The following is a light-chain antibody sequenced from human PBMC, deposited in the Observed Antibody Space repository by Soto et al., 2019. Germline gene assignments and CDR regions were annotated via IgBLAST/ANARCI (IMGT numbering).Light chain of an antibody. CDR1: QSVSSSY. CDR3: QQYGSSTPRT. Sequence: EIVLTQSPGTLSLSPGERATLSCRASQSVSSSYLAWYQQKPGQAPRLLIYGASSRATGIPDRFSGRGSGTDFTLTISRLEHDDFAVYYCQQYGSSTPRTFGQGTKVEIK. J-gene: IGKJ1*01. CDR2: GAS. V-gene: IGKV3-20*01.